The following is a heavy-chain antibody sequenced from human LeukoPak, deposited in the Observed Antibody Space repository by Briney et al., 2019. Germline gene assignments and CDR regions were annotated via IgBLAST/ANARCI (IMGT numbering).Heavy chain of an antibody. V-gene: IGHV3-7*01. CDR1: GFTFSNAW. CDR2: IKQDGSEK. J-gene: IGHJ6*04. Sequence: GGSLRLSCAASGFTFSNAWMSWVRQAPGKGLEWVANIKQDGSEKYYVDSVKGRFTISRDNAKNSLYLQMNGLRAEDTAVYYCAELGITMIGGVWGKGTTVTISS. CDR3: AELGITMIGGV. D-gene: IGHD3-10*02.